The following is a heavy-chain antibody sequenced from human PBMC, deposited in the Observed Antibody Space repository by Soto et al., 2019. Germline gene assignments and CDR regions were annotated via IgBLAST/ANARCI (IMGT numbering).Heavy chain of an antibody. V-gene: IGHV1-18*01. CDR2: ISAYNGNT. CDR3: AREAYYDIRYYYGMDV. Sequence: QVQLVQSGAEVKKPGASVKVSCKASGYTFTSYGISWVRQAPGQGLEWMGWISAYNGNTNYAQKLQGRVTMTTDTXTXXDYTELRSLRSDDTAVYYCAREAYYDIRYYYGMDVWGQGTTVTVSS. CDR1: GYTFTSYG. J-gene: IGHJ6*02. D-gene: IGHD3-9*01.